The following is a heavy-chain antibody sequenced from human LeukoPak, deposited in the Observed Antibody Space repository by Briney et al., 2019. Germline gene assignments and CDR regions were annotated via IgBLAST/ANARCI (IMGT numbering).Heavy chain of an antibody. Sequence: SVKVSCKASGGTFSSYAISWVRQAPGQGLEWMGGIIPIFGTANYAQKFQGRVTITADESTSTAYMELSSLRSEDTAVYYCARGWEFYESNGYVFDLWGQGTMVTVSS. CDR1: GGTFSSYA. J-gene: IGHJ3*01. V-gene: IGHV1-69*13. CDR3: ARGWEFYESNGYVFDL. CDR2: IIPIFGTA. D-gene: IGHD3-22*01.